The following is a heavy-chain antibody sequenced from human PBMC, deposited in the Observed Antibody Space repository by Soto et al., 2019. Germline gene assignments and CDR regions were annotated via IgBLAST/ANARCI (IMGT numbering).Heavy chain of an antibody. Sequence: QITLKESGPTLVKPTQTLTLTCTFSGFSLTTRGLGVGWIRQPPGKALEWLALIYWDDDEGYSPSLKSRLTSATDASKNRVVITVTDMAPVDTATYCCAHRPSGYSYHFDYWGQGTLVTVSS. J-gene: IGHJ4*02. D-gene: IGHD5-18*01. CDR2: IYWDDDE. CDR1: GFSLTTRGLG. V-gene: IGHV2-5*02. CDR3: AHRPSGYSYHFDY.